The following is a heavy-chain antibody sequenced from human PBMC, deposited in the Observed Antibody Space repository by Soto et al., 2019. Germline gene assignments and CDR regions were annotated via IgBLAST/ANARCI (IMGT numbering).Heavy chain of an antibody. CDR2: SNHSGST. CDR1: GGFFSGYY. J-gene: IGHJ3*02. CDR3: ARDWYNWNYRRSFDI. V-gene: IGHV4-34*01. Sequence: PSETLSLTCAVYGGFFSGYYWSWIRQPPGKGLEWSGVSNHSGSTKYYPSLKSRVTISVDTANNQFSLKLSSVTAADTAVYYCARDWYNWNYRRSFDIWGQGTMVTVSS. D-gene: IGHD1-7*01.